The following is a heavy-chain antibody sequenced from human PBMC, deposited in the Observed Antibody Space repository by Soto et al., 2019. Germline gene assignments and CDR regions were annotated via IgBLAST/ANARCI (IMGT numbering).Heavy chain of an antibody. D-gene: IGHD1-1*01. V-gene: IGHV3-30*18. Sequence: QVQLVESGGXVVQPGRSLXLSCAASGFTFSTYGMHWVRQAPGKXLEWVAVISYDGVNKYYADSVKGRFTISRDNSKNTLYLQMNSLRAEDTAVYYCAKSVYNWNDGFFDYWGQGTLVTVSS. CDR3: AKSVYNWNDGFFDY. CDR1: GFTFSTYG. CDR2: ISYDGVNK. J-gene: IGHJ4*02.